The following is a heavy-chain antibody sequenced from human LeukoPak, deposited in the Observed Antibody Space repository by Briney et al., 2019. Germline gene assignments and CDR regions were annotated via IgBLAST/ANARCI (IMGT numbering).Heavy chain of an antibody. D-gene: IGHD1-26*01. J-gene: IGHJ4*02. CDR1: GDSISSYY. V-gene: IGHV4-59*01. CDR3: ARDQSGSYIFDY. Sequence: SETLSLTCTVFGDSISSYYWSWIRQPPGKGLEWIGSIYYSGITSYDPSLKSRVIISVHTSKNQFSLKLSSVTAADAAVYYCARDQSGSYIFDYWGQGTLVTVSS. CDR2: IYYSGIT.